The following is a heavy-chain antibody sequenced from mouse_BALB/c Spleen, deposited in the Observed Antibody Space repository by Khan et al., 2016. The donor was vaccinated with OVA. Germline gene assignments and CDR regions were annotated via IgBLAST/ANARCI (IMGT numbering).Heavy chain of an antibody. Sequence: EVQLQESGPGLVKPSQSLSLTCTVTGYSITSGYAWNWIRQFPGNKLEWMGYISYSGGTSYNPSLKSRISITRDTSKNQFFLQLNSVTTEDTATYYCARGNYYGYYFDYWGQGNPLTGSS. D-gene: IGHD1-1*01. CDR2: ISYSGGT. CDR3: ARGNYYGYYFDY. CDR1: GYSITSGYA. J-gene: IGHJ2*01. V-gene: IGHV3-2*02.